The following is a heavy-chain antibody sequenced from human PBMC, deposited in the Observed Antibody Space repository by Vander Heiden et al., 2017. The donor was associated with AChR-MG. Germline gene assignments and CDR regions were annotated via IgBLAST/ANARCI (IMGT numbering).Heavy chain of an antibody. D-gene: IGHD4-4*01. CDR3: ARGPPHYSNDGGDY. J-gene: IGHJ4*02. CDR2: ISSSSSTI. Sequence: EVQLVESGGGLVQPGGSLRPCCAASGFTFSSYSMNWVRQAPGKGLEWVSYISSSSSTIYYADSVKGRFTISRDNAKNSLYLQMNSLRDEDTAVYYCARGPPHYSNDGGDYWGQGTLVTVSS. V-gene: IGHV3-48*02. CDR1: GFTFSSYS.